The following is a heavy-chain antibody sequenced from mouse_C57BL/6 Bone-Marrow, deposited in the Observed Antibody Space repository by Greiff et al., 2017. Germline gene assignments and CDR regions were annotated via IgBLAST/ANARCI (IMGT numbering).Heavy chain of an antibody. D-gene: IGHD1-1*01. CDR1: GYTFTEYT. CDR2: FYPGSGSI. Sequence: QVQLQQSGAELVKPGASVKLSCKASGYTFTEYTIHWVKQRSGQGLEWIGWFYPGSGSIKYNEKFKDKATLTADTSSSTVYMELSRLTSEDSAVYFCARHEGEYYYGSSPWFAYWGQGTLVTVSA. V-gene: IGHV1-62-2*01. CDR3: ARHEGEYYYGSSPWFAY. J-gene: IGHJ3*01.